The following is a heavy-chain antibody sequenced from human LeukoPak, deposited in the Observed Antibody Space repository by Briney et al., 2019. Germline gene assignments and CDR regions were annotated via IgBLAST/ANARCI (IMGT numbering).Heavy chain of an antibody. V-gene: IGHV4-34*01. Sequence: PSETLSLTCAVYGGSFSGYYWSWIRQPPGKGLEWIGEINHSGSTNYNPSLKSRVTISVDTSKNQFSLKLTSVTAADTAVYYCAKTGYDSSGNWFDPWGQGTLVTVSS. J-gene: IGHJ5*02. CDR1: GGSFSGYY. CDR2: INHSGST. D-gene: IGHD3-22*01. CDR3: AKTGYDSSGNWFDP.